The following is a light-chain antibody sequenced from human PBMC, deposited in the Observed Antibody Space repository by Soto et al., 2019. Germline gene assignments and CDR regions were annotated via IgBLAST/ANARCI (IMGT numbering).Light chain of an antibody. CDR1: SSDVVGYNY. Sequence: QSALTQPASVSGSPGQSITISCTGTSSDVVGYNYVSWYQQHPGKAPKFMTYDVSNRPSGVSNRFSGSKSGNTASLTISGLQAEDVVYYYSTSYATSNLRQIVFRTGTKVTDL. CDR3: TSYATSNLRQIV. V-gene: IGLV2-14*01. CDR2: DVS. J-gene: IGLJ1*01.